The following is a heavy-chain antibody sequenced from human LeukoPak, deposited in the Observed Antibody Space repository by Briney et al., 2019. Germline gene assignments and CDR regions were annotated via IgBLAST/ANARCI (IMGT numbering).Heavy chain of an antibody. V-gene: IGHV4-31*03. D-gene: IGHD6-13*01. CDR1: GYSLDSGASY. Sequence: SETLSLTCTVSGYSLDSGASYWSWLRQHPGKGLEWIGYIYYAGNTYYNPSLKSRVTMSVDTSKNQFSLKLNSVTAADTAVYYCARVLRGYSSSWFDYWGQGTLVTVSS. CDR3: ARVLRGYSSSWFDY. CDR2: IYYAGNT. J-gene: IGHJ4*02.